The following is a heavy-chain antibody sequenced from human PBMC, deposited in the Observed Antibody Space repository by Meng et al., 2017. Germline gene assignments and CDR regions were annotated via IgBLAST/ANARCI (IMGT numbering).Heavy chain of an antibody. CDR3: ARDIAVKYYYGSGSYSDYYAMDV. V-gene: IGHV4-61*02. Sequence: SCRVSGGPINSGNYYCSWIRQPAGKGLEWIGRIYTSGSTNYNPSLEGRVTMSLDTSKNQFSLKLSSVTAADTAVYYCARDIAVKYYYGSGSYSDYYAMDVWGQGTTVTVSS. J-gene: IGHJ6*02. CDR2: IYTSGST. D-gene: IGHD3-10*01. CDR1: GGPINSGNYY.